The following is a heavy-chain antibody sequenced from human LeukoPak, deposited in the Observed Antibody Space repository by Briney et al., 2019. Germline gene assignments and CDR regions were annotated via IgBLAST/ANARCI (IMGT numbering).Heavy chain of an antibody. Sequence: GASVKVSCKASGYTFTSYGISWVRQAPGQGFEWMGWISACNGNTNYAQKLQGRVTMTTDTSTSTAYMEVRSLRSDDTAVFYCARSGGHTIFGVPFDYWGQGTLVTVSS. D-gene: IGHD3-3*01. J-gene: IGHJ4*02. CDR2: ISACNGNT. V-gene: IGHV1-18*01. CDR3: ARSGGHTIFGVPFDY. CDR1: GYTFTSYG.